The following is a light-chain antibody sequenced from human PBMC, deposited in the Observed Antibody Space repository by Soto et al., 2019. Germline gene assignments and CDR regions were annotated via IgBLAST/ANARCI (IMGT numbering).Light chain of an antibody. J-gene: IGLJ3*02. CDR2: GNR. CDR1: SSNLGAGYD. CDR3: QAYDYSLNASV. V-gene: IGLV1-40*01. Sequence: QAVLTQPPSVSGAPGQRVTISCTGNSSNLGAGYDVHWYQQLPGAAPKLVILGNRNRPSWVPERFSGSKSGTSASLALNGLEAEDEADYYCQAYDYSLNASVFGGGTMLTVL.